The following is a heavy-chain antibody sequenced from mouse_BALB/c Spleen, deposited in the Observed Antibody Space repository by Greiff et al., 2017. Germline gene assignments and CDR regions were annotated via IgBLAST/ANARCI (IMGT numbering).Heavy chain of an antibody. Sequence: VHVKQSGPVLARPGASVKMSCKASGYTFTSYWMHWVKQRPGQGLEWIGAIYPGNSDTSYNQKFKGKAKLTAVTSTSTAYMELSSLTNEDSAVYYCTILVDAMDYWGQGTSVTVSS. CDR1: GYTFTSYW. V-gene: IGHV1-5*01. CDR3: TILVDAMDY. J-gene: IGHJ4*01. D-gene: IGHD1-3*01. CDR2: IYPGNSDT.